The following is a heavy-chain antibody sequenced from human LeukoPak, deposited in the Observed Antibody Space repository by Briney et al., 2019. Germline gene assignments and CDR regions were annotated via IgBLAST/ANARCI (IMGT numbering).Heavy chain of an antibody. J-gene: IGHJ4*02. V-gene: IGHV4-4*09. CDR1: GGSISDYF. D-gene: IGHD5-24*01. CDR3: ASLDGYTLNLDY. Sequence: PSETLSLTCTVSGGSISDYFWSWIRQPPGKGLEWIGYVYSSGSGNYNPSLKSRVTISLDTSKNQFSLKLSSVTAADTAVYYCASLDGYTLNLDYWGQGTLVTVSS. CDR2: VYSSGSG.